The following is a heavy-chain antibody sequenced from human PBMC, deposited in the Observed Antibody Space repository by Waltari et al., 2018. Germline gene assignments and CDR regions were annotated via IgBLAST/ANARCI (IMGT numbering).Heavy chain of an antibody. CDR1: KFTVTKHA. Sequence: EVQLLESGGGLVQPGGSLRLSFAASKFTVTKHAMSWVRQAPGKGLEWVSVIYSGGRTDFGDSVKGRFTMSRDDSKNTVYLQMNSLRPEDTALYYCARFGLALDLWGQGTMVTVSS. CDR2: IYSGGRT. V-gene: IGHV3-23*03. J-gene: IGHJ3*01. D-gene: IGHD3-16*01. CDR3: ARFGLALDL.